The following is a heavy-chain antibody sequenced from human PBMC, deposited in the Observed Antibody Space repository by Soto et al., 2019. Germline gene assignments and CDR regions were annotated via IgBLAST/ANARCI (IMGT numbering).Heavy chain of an antibody. CDR2: IKQDGSEK. J-gene: IGHJ6*02. V-gene: IGHV3-7*03. D-gene: IGHD3-3*01. CDR3: ARDTTSVRFLEWLSPALYYYYGMDV. Sequence: PGGSLRLSCAASGFTFSSYWMSWVRQAPGKGLEWVANIKQDGSEKYYVDSVKGRFTISRDNAKNSLYLQMNSLRAEDTAVYYCARDTTSVRFLEWLSPALYYYYGMDVWGQGTTVTVSS. CDR1: GFTFSSYW.